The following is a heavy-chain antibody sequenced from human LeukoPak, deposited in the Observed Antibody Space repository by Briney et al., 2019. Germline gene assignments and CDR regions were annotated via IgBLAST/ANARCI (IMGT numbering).Heavy chain of an antibody. D-gene: IGHD2-8*01. CDR1: EFTFSSYS. CDR2: ISSSSSYI. V-gene: IGHV3-21*01. J-gene: IGHJ5*02. Sequence: SGGSLRLSCAASEFTFSSYSMNWVRQAPGKGLEWVSSISSSSSYIYYADSVKGRFTISRDNAKNSLYLQMNSLRAEDTAVYYCARDRCEQSTNWFDPWGQGTLVTVSS. CDR3: ARDRCEQSTNWFDP.